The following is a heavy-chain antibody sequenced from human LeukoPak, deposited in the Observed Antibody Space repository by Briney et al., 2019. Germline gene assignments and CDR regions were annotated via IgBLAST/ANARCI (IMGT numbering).Heavy chain of an antibody. CDR2: ISYTGTYI. Sequence: PGGSLRLSCAASAFSLNAYNMNWVRQAPGKGLEWVSSISYTGTYIYYEDSVKGRFTISRDNAQNSLYLQMNSLRAEDTAIYYCVRDRGTYRPIDYWGQGTLVTVSS. J-gene: IGHJ4*02. V-gene: IGHV3-21*04. CDR3: VRDRGTYRPIDY. D-gene: IGHD1-26*01. CDR1: AFSLNAYN.